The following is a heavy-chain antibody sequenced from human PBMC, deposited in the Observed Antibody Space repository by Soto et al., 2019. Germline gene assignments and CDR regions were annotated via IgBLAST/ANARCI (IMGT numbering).Heavy chain of an antibody. D-gene: IGHD5-18*01. CDR3: SHGYAQYFES. V-gene: IGHV3-15*07. CDR1: GFTLSNVW. CDR2: IKSESAGGTT. Sequence: PGGPLRLSCAVSGFTLSNVWMNWVRQTPGKGPEWVGLIKSESAGGTTEYAAPVKGRFTISRDDSENTLYLQMNSLKTEDTAVYYCSHGYAQYFESWGQGTLVTVS. J-gene: IGHJ4*02.